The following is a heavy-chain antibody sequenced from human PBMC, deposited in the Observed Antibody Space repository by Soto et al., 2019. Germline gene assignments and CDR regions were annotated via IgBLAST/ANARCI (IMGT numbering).Heavy chain of an antibody. CDR1: GFSFSNYA. J-gene: IGHJ6*03. D-gene: IGHD2-15*01. Sequence: EVQLLESGGFLVQPGGSLRLSCAASGFSFSNYAMNWVRQAPGKGLEWVSGISGSGNRTYYADSVNGRFTVSRDNSKNTLYLQLNSLTAVDTAVYYCAKGSLVVVLPAISQYYYMDVWGIGTTVTVSS. CDR3: AKGSLVVVLPAISQYYYMDV. CDR2: ISGSGNRT. V-gene: IGHV3-23*01.